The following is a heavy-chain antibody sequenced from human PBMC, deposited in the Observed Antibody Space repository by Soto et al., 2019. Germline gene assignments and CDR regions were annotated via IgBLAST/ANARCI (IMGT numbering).Heavy chain of an antibody. CDR1: GYSFTSYW. Sequence: GESLKISCKGSGYSFTSYWISWVRQMPGKGLEWMGRIDPSDSYTNYSPSFQGHVTISADKSISTAYLQWSSLKASDTAMYYCARTTYYYGSGSYKVNYYGMDVWGQGTTVTVSS. CDR2: IDPSDSYT. D-gene: IGHD3-10*01. CDR3: ARTTYYYGSGSYKVNYYGMDV. J-gene: IGHJ6*02. V-gene: IGHV5-10-1*01.